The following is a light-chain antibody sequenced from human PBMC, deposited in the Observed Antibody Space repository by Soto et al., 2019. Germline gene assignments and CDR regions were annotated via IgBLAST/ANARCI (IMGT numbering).Light chain of an antibody. CDR2: EGS. V-gene: IGLV2-23*03. CDR3: WSYAGNTIFV. CDR1: SSDVGSYNL. Sequence: QSALTQPASVSGSPGQSITISCTGTSSDVGSYNLVSWYQQYPGKAPKLMIYEGSKRPSGVSNRFSGSKSGNTASLTISGLQAEDEAYYYCWSYAGNTIFVFGGGTKVTVL. J-gene: IGLJ2*01.